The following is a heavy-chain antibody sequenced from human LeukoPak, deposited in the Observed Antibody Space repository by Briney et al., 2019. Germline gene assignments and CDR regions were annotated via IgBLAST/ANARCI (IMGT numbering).Heavy chain of an antibody. V-gene: IGHV3-30*02. CDR3: ARVYDFWSGYYTGRVDYYYYYMDV. J-gene: IGHJ6*03. Sequence: PGGSLRLSCAASGFTFSSYGMHWVRQAPGKGLEWVAFIRYDGSNKYYADSVKGRFTISRDNSKNTLYLQMNSLRAEDTAVYYCARVYDFWSGYYTGRVDYYYYYMDVWGKGTTVTVSS. CDR1: GFTFSSYG. CDR2: IRYDGSNK. D-gene: IGHD3-3*01.